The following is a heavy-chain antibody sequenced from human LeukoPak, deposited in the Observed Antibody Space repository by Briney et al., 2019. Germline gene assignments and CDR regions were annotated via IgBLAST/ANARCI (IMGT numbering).Heavy chain of an antibody. CDR2: ISSRSTYT. D-gene: IGHD6-13*01. V-gene: IGHV3-11*05. Sequence: GGSLRLSCGASGFTFSDYYMIWIRQARGKGLEWVSFISSRSTYTNYADSVKGRFTIFRDDAKNSLYLQMNSLRAEDTAVYYCARGSIVAANFDYWGQGTLVTVSS. CDR1: GFTFSDYY. J-gene: IGHJ4*02. CDR3: ARGSIVAANFDY.